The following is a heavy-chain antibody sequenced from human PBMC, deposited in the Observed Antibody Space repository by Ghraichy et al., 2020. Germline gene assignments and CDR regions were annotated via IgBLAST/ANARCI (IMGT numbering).Heavy chain of an antibody. V-gene: IGHV3-23*01. D-gene: IGHD6-13*01. CDR3: AKDQIIEGWWGRSWYTRYYFDY. Sequence: GGSLRLSCAASGFTFSIYAMSWVRQAPGKGLEWVSAISGSGGSTYYADSVKGRFTISRDNSKNTLYLQMNSLRAEDTAVYYFAKDQIIEGWWGRSWYTRYYFDYWGQGTLVTVSS. CDR2: ISGSGGST. CDR1: GFTFSIYA. J-gene: IGHJ4*02.